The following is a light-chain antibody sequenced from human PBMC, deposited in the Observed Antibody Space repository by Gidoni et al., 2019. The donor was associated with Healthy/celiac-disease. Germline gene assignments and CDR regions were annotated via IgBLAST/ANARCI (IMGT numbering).Light chain of an antibody. CDR2: STN. Sequence: TVVTHEPSFSVSPGGTVTLTCGWSSGSVSTRYYPSWYQQTPGQAPRTLIYSTNTRSSGVPDRFSGSILGNRAALTITGAQADDESDYYGVLYMGSGIWVFGGGTKLTVL. J-gene: IGLJ3*02. V-gene: IGLV8-61*01. CDR1: SGSVSTRYY. CDR3: VLYMGSGIWV.